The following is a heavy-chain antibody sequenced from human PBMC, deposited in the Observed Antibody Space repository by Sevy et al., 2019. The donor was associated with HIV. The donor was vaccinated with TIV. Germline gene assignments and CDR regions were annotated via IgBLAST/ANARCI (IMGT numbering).Heavy chain of an antibody. V-gene: IGHV3-49*03. D-gene: IGHD5-12*01. CDR2: IRRNAHEPYGGTT. CDR3: TRALATADTPEYYFDY. CDR1: GFTFSDYT. J-gene: IGHJ4*02. Sequence: GGSLRLSCTSSGFTFSDYTMSWFRQAPGKGLEWVAFIRRNAHEPYGGTTEYAASVKGRFTISRADSKSIAYLQMNSLKTEDTAVYYCTRALATADTPEYYFDYWGQGTLVTVSS.